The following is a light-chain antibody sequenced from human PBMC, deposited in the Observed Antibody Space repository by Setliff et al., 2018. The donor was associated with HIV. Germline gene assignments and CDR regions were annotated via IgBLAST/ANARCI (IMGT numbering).Light chain of an antibody. Sequence: QSVLTQPASVSGSPGQSITISCTGTNSDVGGYNYVSWCQQHPGKAPKLMIYEVNNRPSGVSNRFSGSKSGNTASLTISGLQAEDEADYFCSSFTSSNTCVFGGGTKVTVL. CDR2: EVN. CDR1: NSDVGGYNY. V-gene: IGLV2-14*01. J-gene: IGLJ3*02. CDR3: SSFTSSNTCV.